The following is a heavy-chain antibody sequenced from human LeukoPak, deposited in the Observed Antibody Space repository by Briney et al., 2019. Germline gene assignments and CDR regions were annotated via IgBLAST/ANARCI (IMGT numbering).Heavy chain of an antibody. CDR3: ARDVSVQLWLGGYYYYGMDV. J-gene: IGHJ6*02. Sequence: GASVKVSCKASGYTFTSYAMNWVRQAPGQGLEWMGWINTNTGNPTYAQGFTGRFVFSLDTSVSTAYLQISSLKAEDTAVYYCARDVSVQLWLGGYYYYGMDVWGQGTTVTVSS. V-gene: IGHV7-4-1*02. D-gene: IGHD5-18*01. CDR2: INTNTGNP. CDR1: GYTFTSYA.